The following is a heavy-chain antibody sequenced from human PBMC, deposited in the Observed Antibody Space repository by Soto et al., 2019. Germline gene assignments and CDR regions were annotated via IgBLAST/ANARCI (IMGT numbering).Heavy chain of an antibody. D-gene: IGHD2-8*01. V-gene: IGHV4-59*01. J-gene: IGHJ4*02. CDR2: VHYSGST. CDR1: GGSMSSFY. Sequence: SETLSLTCTFSGGSMSSFYWNLFRQPPGRGLEWIGYVHYSGSTNYNPSLKSRVTISVDTSKNQVSLNLSSVTAADTAVYYCARVYGLDLFDYWGQGTLVTVSS. CDR3: ARVYGLDLFDY.